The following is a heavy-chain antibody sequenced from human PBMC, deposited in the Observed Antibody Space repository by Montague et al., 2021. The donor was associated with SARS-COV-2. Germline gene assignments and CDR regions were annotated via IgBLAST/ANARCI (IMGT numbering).Heavy chain of an antibody. D-gene: IGHD3-22*01. J-gene: IGHJ2*01. Sequence: SETLSLTCTASGASISSSSYYWGWIRQPPRKGLEWIGSIYYSGSTYYNPSLKSRVTISVDTSENQFSLKLSSVTAADTAVYYCARHYYDSSGYYSPWYFDLWGRGTLVTVSS. CDR3: ARHYYDSSGYYSPWYFDL. V-gene: IGHV4-39*01. CDR2: IYYSGST. CDR1: GASISSSSYY.